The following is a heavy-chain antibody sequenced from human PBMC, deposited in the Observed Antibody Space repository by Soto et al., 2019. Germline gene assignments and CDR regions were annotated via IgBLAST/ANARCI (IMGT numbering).Heavy chain of an antibody. J-gene: IGHJ6*03. D-gene: IGHD1-1*01. Sequence: GESLKISCKGSGYSFTNYWIGWVRQMPGKGLEWMGIIYPSDSDTRYSPSFQGQVTISADKSISTAYLQWSSLKASDTAIYYCARQVTTGRRVGYYYYYMDVWGKGTTVTVSS. CDR3: ARQVTTGRRVGYYYYYMDV. CDR2: IYPSDSDT. CDR1: GYSFTNYW. V-gene: IGHV5-51*01.